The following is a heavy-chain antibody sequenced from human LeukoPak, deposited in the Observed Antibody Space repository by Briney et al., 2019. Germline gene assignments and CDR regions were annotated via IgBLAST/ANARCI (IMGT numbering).Heavy chain of an antibody. CDR3: AKDLNSGWYGSDAFDI. J-gene: IGHJ3*02. CDR1: GFTFSSYA. V-gene: IGHV3-23*01. Sequence: PGRSLRLSCAASGFTFSSYAMSWVRQAPGKGLEWVSAISGSGGSTYYADSVKGRFTISRDNSKNTLYPQMNSLRAEDTAVYYCAKDLNSGWYGSDAFDIWGQGTMVTVSS. CDR2: ISGSGGST. D-gene: IGHD6-19*01.